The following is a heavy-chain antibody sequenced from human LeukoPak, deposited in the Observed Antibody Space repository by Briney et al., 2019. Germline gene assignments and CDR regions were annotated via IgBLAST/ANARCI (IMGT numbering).Heavy chain of an antibody. D-gene: IGHD6-6*01. CDR3: GRTGGRSKAAKGDAFDI. CDR1: GFTFSSYS. Sequence: GGSLRLSCAASGFTFSSYSMNWVRQAPGKGLEWVSSISSGSTYMYYADSVKGRFTISRDNAQNSMYLQMNSLRAEDTAVYYCGRTGGRSKAAKGDAFDIWGQGTMATVSS. CDR2: ISSGSTYM. V-gene: IGHV3-21*01. J-gene: IGHJ3*02.